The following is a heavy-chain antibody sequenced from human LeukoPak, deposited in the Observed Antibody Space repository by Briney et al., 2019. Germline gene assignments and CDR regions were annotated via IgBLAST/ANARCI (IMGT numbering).Heavy chain of an antibody. CDR3: ARDIWVPYPHPITAAGTGADY. CDR2: ISSSSSTI. V-gene: IGHV3-48*01. J-gene: IGHJ4*02. CDR1: GFTFSSYS. Sequence: GGSLRLSCAASGFTFSSYSMNWVRQAPGKGLEWVSYISSSSSTIYYADSVKGRFTISRDNAKNSLYLQMNSLRAEDTAVYYCARDIWVPYPHPITAAGTGADYWGQGTLVTVSS. D-gene: IGHD6-13*01.